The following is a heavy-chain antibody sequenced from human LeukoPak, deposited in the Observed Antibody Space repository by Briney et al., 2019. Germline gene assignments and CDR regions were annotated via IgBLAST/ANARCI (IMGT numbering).Heavy chain of an antibody. CDR3: ARPWEITMSERSYNWFDS. CDR1: GYTFTAYY. J-gene: IGHJ5*01. Sequence: GASVKVSSKASGYTFTAYYIHWVRQAPGQGLGWMGRINPNSGGTNYAQKFQGRVTMTRDTSISTAYMELSRLRSDDTAVYFCARPWEITMSERSYNWFDSWGQGTLVTVSS. CDR2: INPNSGGT. D-gene: IGHD1-26*01. V-gene: IGHV1-2*02.